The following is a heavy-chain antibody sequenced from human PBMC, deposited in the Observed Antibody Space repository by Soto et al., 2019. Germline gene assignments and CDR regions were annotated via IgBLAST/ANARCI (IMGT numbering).Heavy chain of an antibody. J-gene: IGHJ6*02. CDR3: AREEQQLVYYYGMDV. Sequence: SETLSLTCTVSGGSISSSSYYWGWIRQPPGKGLEWIGSIYYSGSTYYNPSLKSRVTISVDTSKNQFSLKLSSVTAADTAVYYCAREEQQLVYYYGMDVWGQGTTVT. CDR1: GGSISSSSYY. V-gene: IGHV4-39*01. CDR2: IYYSGST. D-gene: IGHD6-13*01.